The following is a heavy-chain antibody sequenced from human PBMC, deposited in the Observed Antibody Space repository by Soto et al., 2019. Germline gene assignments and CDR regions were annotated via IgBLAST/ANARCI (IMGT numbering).Heavy chain of an antibody. CDR2: IWYDGSNK. D-gene: IGHD3-3*01. CDR3: ARGGEIKYDFWSGYTQYVYYYGMDV. V-gene: IGHV3-33*01. Sequence: GGSLRLSCAASGFTFSSYGMHLVRQAPGKGLEWVAVIWYDGSNKYYADSVKGRFTISRDNSKNTLYLQMNSLRAEDTAVYYCARGGEIKYDFWSGYTQYVYYYGMDVWGQGTTVTVSS. J-gene: IGHJ6*02. CDR1: GFTFSSYG.